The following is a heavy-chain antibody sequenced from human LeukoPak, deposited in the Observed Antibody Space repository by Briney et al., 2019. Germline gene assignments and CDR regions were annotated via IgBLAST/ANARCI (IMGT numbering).Heavy chain of an antibody. CDR3: TRGRWWLPY. CDR2: ISSSSSYI. CDR1: GFTFSSYS. D-gene: IGHD2-15*01. Sequence: GGSLRLSCAASGFTFSSYSMNWVRQAPGKGLEWVSSISSSSSYIYYADSVKGRFTISRDDSKSTVYLQLNSLRHDDTGIYYCTRGRWWLPYWGQGTMVTVSS. J-gene: IGHJ4*02. V-gene: IGHV3-21*03.